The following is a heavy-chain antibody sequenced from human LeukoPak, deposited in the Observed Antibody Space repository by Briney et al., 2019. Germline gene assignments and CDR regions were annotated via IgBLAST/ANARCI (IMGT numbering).Heavy chain of an antibody. Sequence: PGGSLRLSCATSGFTFSRYSMHWVRQAPGKGLEWVAVISYDGSNKYYADSVKGRFTISRDNSKNTLLVQMNSLRVEDTAVYYCARARRADYGNFDYWGQGTLVTVSS. D-gene: IGHD4/OR15-4a*01. V-gene: IGHV3-30*04. J-gene: IGHJ4*02. CDR3: ARARRADYGNFDY. CDR2: ISYDGSNK. CDR1: GFTFSRYS.